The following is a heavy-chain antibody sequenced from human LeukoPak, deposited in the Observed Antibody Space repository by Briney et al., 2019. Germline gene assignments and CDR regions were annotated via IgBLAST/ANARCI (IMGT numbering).Heavy chain of an antibody. CDR1: GGSISSYY. CDR3: GRASPNWFDP. Sequence: SETLSLTCTVSGGSISSYYWSWIRQPPGKGLEWIGYIYYSGSTNYNPSLKSRVTISVDTSKNQFSLKLSSVTAADTAVYYCGRASPNWFDPWGQGTLVTVSS. J-gene: IGHJ5*02. V-gene: IGHV4-59*01. CDR2: IYYSGST.